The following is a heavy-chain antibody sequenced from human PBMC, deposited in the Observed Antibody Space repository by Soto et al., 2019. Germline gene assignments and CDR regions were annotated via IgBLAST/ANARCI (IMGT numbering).Heavy chain of an antibody. CDR2: INPKTGGT. Sequence: ASVKVSCKASGYSFTDYHIHWVRQAPGQGLEWLGRINPKTGGTSTAQKFQGWVTMTTDTSISTASMELTRLTSDDTAIYYCARGDSTDCSNGVCSFFYNHGMDVWGQGTTVTVSS. CDR1: GYSFTDYH. CDR3: ARGDSTDCSNGVCSFFYNHGMDV. J-gene: IGHJ6*02. V-gene: IGHV1-2*04. D-gene: IGHD2-8*01.